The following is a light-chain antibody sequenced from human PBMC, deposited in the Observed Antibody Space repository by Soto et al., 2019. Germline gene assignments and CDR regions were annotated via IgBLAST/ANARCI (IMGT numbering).Light chain of an antibody. CDR2: AAS. J-gene: IGKJ4*01. CDR1: QSIHTY. V-gene: IGKV1-39*01. Sequence: DIQMTQSPSSLSASVGDRVTITCRASQSIHTYLNWYQQRPGKAPMVLIYAASTLQTGVPSRFSGSGSGTDFNLTVSSLQPEDFATYLCQQSYTIPLTFGGGTKVDIK. CDR3: QQSYTIPLT.